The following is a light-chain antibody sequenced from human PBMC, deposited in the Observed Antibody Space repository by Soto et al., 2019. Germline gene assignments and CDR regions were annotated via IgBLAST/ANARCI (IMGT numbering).Light chain of an antibody. CDR1: QGVGAY. Sequence: DIQMTQSPSSLSASVGDRISITCRASQGVGAYSHWYQPRPGKAPQLLIYAASDLQPGVPSRFSGTGFGTEFTLTISSLEPEDFATYYCQQTYGSVYTFGQGTKLAIK. CDR3: QQTYGSVYT. V-gene: IGKV1-39*01. J-gene: IGKJ2*01. CDR2: AAS.